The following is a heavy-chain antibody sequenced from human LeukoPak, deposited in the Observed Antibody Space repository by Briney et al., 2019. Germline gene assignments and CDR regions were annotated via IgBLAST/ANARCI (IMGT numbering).Heavy chain of an antibody. D-gene: IGHD6-13*01. V-gene: IGHV1-24*01. Sequence: ASVKVSCKVSGYTLTELSMHWVRQAPGKGLEWMGGFDPEDGETIYAQKFQGRVTMTEDTSTDTAYMELSGLRSGDTAVYYCATGGYSSSWYYYNYWGQGTLVTVSP. J-gene: IGHJ4*02. CDR3: ATGGYSSSWYYYNY. CDR1: GYTLTELS. CDR2: FDPEDGET.